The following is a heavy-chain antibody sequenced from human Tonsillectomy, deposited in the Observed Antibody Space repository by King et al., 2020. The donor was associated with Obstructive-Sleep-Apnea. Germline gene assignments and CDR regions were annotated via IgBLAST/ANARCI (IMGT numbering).Heavy chain of an antibody. Sequence: VQLVESGGGVVQPGRSLRLSCAASGFTFSSYAIHWVRQAPGKGLEWVAVMSYDGSRKYYADSVKGRFSISRDNSKNTLYLEMNSLRAEDTAIYYCARDRQPWGKTYYYGMDVWGQGTTVTVSS. D-gene: IGHD7-27*01. V-gene: IGHV3-30*14. CDR3: ARDRQPWGKTYYYGMDV. J-gene: IGHJ6*02. CDR1: GFTFSSYA. CDR2: MSYDGSRK.